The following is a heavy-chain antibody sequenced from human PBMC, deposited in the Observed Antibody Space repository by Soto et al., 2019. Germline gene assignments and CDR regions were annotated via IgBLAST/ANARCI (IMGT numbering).Heavy chain of an antibody. J-gene: IGHJ6*02. CDR3: ARDRSGLAPYYYGMDV. Sequence: SETLSLTCTVSGGSLNNSYWSWIRQSPGRGLEWIGNIFYDGTTNYNPSLRSPVSISIDTSKSQLSLRLSSVTAADTAVYYCARDRSGLAPYYYGMDVWGQGTTVTVS. CDR2: IFYDGTT. V-gene: IGHV4-59*01. CDR1: GGSLNNSY.